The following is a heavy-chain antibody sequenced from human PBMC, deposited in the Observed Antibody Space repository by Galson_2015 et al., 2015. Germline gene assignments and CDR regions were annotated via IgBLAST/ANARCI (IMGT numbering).Heavy chain of an antibody. CDR3: AANRQYSLHI. V-gene: IGHV4-4*02. D-gene: IGHD1-14*01. CDR1: GDSSGSNYW. Sequence: SETLSLTCDVSGDSSGSNYWWTWVRQTPGKGLEWIGEISESGYTKYNPSLRSRVTISLDKFRKQFSLKLTSVTAADTAIYFCAANRQYSLHIWGQGTVVTVSP. J-gene: IGHJ3*02. CDR2: ISESGYT.